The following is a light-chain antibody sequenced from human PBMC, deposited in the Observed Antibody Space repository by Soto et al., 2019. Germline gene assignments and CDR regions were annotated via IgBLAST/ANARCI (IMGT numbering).Light chain of an antibody. Sequence: DIVMTQSPATLSVAPGERVTFSCRASQGVSRKLAWYQHKPGQAPRLLISGASTGATGIPGRFSGSGSGTEFTLTISSLQSEDCAIYYCQQYHTWPITFGGGTKVDIK. CDR2: GAS. CDR1: QGVSRK. CDR3: QQYHTWPIT. J-gene: IGKJ4*01. V-gene: IGKV3-15*01.